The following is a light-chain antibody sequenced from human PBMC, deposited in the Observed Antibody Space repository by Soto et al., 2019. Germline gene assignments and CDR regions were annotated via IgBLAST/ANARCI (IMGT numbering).Light chain of an antibody. CDR1: QGISSY. CDR3: QQLNNFPIT. CDR2: AAS. V-gene: IGKV1-9*01. Sequence: DIPLTQSPSFLSASVGDRVTITCRASQGISSYLAWYQQKPGKAPKLLIYAASTLQSGVPSRFSGSGSGTEFTLRISSLQPEDFATYYCQQLNNFPITFGQGTRLEIK. J-gene: IGKJ5*01.